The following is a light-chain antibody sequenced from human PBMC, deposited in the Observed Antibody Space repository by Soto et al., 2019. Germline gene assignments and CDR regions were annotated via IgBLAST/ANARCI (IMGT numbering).Light chain of an antibody. Sequence: SSELTQPPSVSVSPGQTASITCSGDKLGDKYACWYQQKPGQSPVLVIYQDSKRPSGIPERFSGSNSENTATLTISGTQAMDEADYYCQAWDSSTAVFGGGTKLTVL. V-gene: IGLV3-1*01. CDR1: KLGDKY. CDR3: QAWDSSTAV. J-gene: IGLJ2*01. CDR2: QDS.